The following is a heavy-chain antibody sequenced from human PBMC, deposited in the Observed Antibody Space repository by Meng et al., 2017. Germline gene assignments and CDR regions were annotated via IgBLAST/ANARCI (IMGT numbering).Heavy chain of an antibody. Sequence: PGTRGKKQRSSSEVASKASGATFSSDAISWVRRAPGQGLEWMGGIIPIFGTANYAQKFQGRVTITADESTSTAYMELSSLRSEDTAVYYCARHYYYDSSGYYSTWYFDLWGRGTLVTVSS. CDR3: ARHYYYDSSGYYSTWYFDL. CDR1: GATFSSDA. CDR2: IIPIFGTA. J-gene: IGHJ2*01. D-gene: IGHD3-22*01. V-gene: IGHV1-69*01.